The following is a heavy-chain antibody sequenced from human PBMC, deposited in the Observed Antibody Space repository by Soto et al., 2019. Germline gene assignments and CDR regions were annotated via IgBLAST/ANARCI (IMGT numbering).Heavy chain of an antibody. CDR3: AATPRY. V-gene: IGHV4-59*01. CDR1: GGSISSYY. Sequence: QVQLQESGPGLVKPSETLSLTCTVSGGSISSYYWSWIRQPPGKGLEWIGYIYSSGSTNYNPSLKGRVTMSLDPSKNQVSLNVTSVTAADTAVYYCAATPRYWGQGRLVTVSS. D-gene: IGHD1-26*01. CDR2: IYSSGST. J-gene: IGHJ4*02.